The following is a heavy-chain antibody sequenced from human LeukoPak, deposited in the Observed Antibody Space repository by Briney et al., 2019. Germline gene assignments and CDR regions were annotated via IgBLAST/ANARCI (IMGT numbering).Heavy chain of an antibody. CDR2: IYYSGST. V-gene: IGHV4-59*01. CDR1: GGSISSYY. D-gene: IGHD5-24*01. J-gene: IGHJ4*02. Sequence: PSETLSLTCTVSGGSISSYYWSWIRQPPGKGLEWIGYIYYSGSTNYNPSLKSRVTISVDTSKNQFSLKLSSVTAADTAVYYCARADIEDGYNQYYFDYWGQRTLVTVSS. CDR3: ARADIEDGYNQYYFDY.